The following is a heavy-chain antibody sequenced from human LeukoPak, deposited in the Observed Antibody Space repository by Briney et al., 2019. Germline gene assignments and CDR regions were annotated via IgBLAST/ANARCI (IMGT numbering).Heavy chain of an antibody. D-gene: IGHD5-24*01. CDR2: ISSSSSYI. CDR1: GFTFSSYS. Sequence: GGSLRLSCAASGFTFSSYSMNWVRQAPGKGLEWVSSISSSSSYIYYADSVKGRFTISRDNAKNSLYLQMNSLRAEDTAVYYCARDLLNYQPTFYYYYYYMDVWGKGTTVTVSS. J-gene: IGHJ6*03. V-gene: IGHV3-21*01. CDR3: ARDLLNYQPTFYYYYYYMDV.